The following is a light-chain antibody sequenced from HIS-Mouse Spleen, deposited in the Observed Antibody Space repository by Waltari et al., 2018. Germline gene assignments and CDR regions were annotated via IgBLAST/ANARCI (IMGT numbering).Light chain of an antibody. CDR2: WAS. V-gene: IGKV4-1*01. CDR1: PSVLYSSNNKNY. CDR3: QQYYSTPFT. J-gene: IGKJ3*01. Sequence: DIVMNQSPDSLAVSLGERATINFKSSPSVLYSSNNKNYLAWYQQKPGQPPKLLIYWASTRESGVPDRFSGSGSGTDFTLTISSLQAEDVAVYYCQQYYSTPFTFGPGTKVDIK.